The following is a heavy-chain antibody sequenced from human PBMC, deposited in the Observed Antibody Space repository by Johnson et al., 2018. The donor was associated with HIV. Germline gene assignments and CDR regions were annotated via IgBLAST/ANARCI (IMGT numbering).Heavy chain of an antibody. V-gene: IGHV3-30*02. Sequence: QVQLVESGGGVVQPGGSLRLSCAASGFAFSNYAMHWVRQAPGKGLEWVAFIRYDGSNKYYADSVKGRFTISRDNSKNTLYLPMNSLRAEDTAVYYCARDSYYDSSGYYSPPHDAFDIWGQGTMVTVSS. CDR1: GFAFSNYA. CDR2: IRYDGSNK. J-gene: IGHJ3*02. D-gene: IGHD3-22*01. CDR3: ARDSYYDSSGYYSPPHDAFDI.